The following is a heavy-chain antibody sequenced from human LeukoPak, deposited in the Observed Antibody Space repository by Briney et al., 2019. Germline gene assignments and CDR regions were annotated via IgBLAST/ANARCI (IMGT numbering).Heavy chain of an antibody. CDR1: GFTFSSNA. CDR3: ARDIEGPGIAFDL. J-gene: IGHJ3*01. D-gene: IGHD6-13*01. CDR2: IRGNGGGT. Sequence: GGSLRLSCAASGFTFSSNAMTWVRQAPGKGLEWVSTIRGNGGGTHYAESLRGRFTISRDNAKNSLYLQMNSLRAEDTAVYYCARDIEGPGIAFDLWGQGTMLTVSS. V-gene: IGHV3-23*01.